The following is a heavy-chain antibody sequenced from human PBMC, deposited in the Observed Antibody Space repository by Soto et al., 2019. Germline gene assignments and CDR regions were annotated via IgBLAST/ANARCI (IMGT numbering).Heavy chain of an antibody. CDR3: ARGTPYYYDSSGYRPRKRGFDY. J-gene: IGHJ4*02. CDR1: GGSFSGYY. CDR2: INHSGST. D-gene: IGHD3-22*01. Sequence: SETLSLTCAVYGGSFSGYYWSWIRQPPGKGLEWIGEINHSGSTNYNPSLKSRVTISVDTSKNQFSLKLSSVTAADTAVYYCARGTPYYYDSSGYRPRKRGFDYWGQGTLVTVSS. V-gene: IGHV4-34*01.